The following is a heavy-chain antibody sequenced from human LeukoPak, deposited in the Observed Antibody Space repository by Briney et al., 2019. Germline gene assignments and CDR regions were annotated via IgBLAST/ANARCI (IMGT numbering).Heavy chain of an antibody. D-gene: IGHD2-15*01. CDR1: GFTFSSYT. V-gene: IGHV3-21*01. Sequence: GGSLRLSCAASGFTFSSYTMNWVRQAPGKGLGWVSSISSSSSYIYYADSVKGRFTISRDNAENSLYLQMNSLRAEDTAIDYCARGYCSGDTCYSVFDYWGQGTLVTVSS. CDR2: ISSSSSYI. CDR3: ARGYCSGDTCYSVFDY. J-gene: IGHJ4*02.